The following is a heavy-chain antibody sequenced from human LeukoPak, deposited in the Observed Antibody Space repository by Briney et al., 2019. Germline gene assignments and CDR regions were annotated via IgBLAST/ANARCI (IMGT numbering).Heavy chain of an antibody. D-gene: IGHD6-6*01. J-gene: IGHJ4*02. V-gene: IGHV1-2*02. CDR3: ASAVRPGGGSDY. CDR2: INPNSGGT. Sequence: ASVTVSCKASGYTFTGYYMHWVRQAPGQGLEWMGWINPNSGGTNYAQKFQGRVTMTRDTSISTAYMELSRLRSDDTAFYYCASAVRPGGGSDYWGQGTLVTVSS. CDR1: GYTFTGYY.